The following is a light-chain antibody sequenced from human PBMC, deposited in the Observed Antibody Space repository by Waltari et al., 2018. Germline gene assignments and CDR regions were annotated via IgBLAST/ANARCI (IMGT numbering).Light chain of an antibody. CDR2: AAA. Sequence: TCRESEKIVRYLNWYQQKPRKAPKLLIYAAATLQSGVPSRFSGSGSGTDFTLAISSVQPEEFAIYYCQQTASAPFTFGQGTRLDIK. CDR1: EKIVRY. CDR3: QQTASAPFT. J-gene: IGKJ5*01. V-gene: IGKV1-39*01.